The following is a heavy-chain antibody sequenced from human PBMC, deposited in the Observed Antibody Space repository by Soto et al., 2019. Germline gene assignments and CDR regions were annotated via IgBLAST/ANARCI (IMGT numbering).Heavy chain of an antibody. V-gene: IGHV1-69*08. D-gene: IGHD3-9*01. J-gene: IGHJ5*02. CDR3: ARERGPDFLTGYCFGPGWLDP. Sequence: QVQLVQSGAEVKKPGSSVKVSCKASGGTFSSYTISWVRQAPGRGREWMGRIIPILGIANYAHKFQGRVTSTADKSKSTAQMEHTSLRSEATAVYCCARERGPDFLTGYCFGPGWLDPGGQGTLVTVSS. CDR1: GGTFSSYT. CDR2: IIPILGIA.